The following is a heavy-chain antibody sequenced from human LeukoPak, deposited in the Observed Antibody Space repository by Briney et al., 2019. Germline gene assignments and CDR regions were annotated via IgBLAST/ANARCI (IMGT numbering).Heavy chain of an antibody. CDR2: IYTSGST. CDR3: ARDPSSRSSSWKFWFDP. Sequence: PSETLSLTCSVSGGSISSSNYYWSWIRQPAGKGLEWIGRIYTSGSTNYNPSLKSRVTMSVDTSKNQFSLKLSSVTAADTAVYYCARDPSSRSSSWKFWFDPWGQGTLVTVSS. J-gene: IGHJ5*02. CDR1: GGSISSSNYY. V-gene: IGHV4-61*02. D-gene: IGHD6-13*01.